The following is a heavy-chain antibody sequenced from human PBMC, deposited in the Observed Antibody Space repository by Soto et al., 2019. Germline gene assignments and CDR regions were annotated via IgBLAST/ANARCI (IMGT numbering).Heavy chain of an antibody. D-gene: IGHD1-26*01. V-gene: IGHV3-23*01. CDR2: ISGSGGST. CDR3: AKVLPRIVGATFYYGMDV. CDR1: GFTFSSYA. J-gene: IGHJ6*02. Sequence: EVQLLESGGGLVQPGGSLRLSCAASGFTFSSYAMSWVRQAPGKGLEWVSAISGSGGSTYYADSVKGRFTISRDNSKNTLYLQMNSLRAEDTAVYYCAKVLPRIVGATFYYGMDVWGQGTTVTVSS.